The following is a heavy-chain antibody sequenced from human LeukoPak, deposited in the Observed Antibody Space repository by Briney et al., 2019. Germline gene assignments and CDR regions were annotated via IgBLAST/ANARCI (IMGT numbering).Heavy chain of an antibody. D-gene: IGHD3-10*01. V-gene: IGHV3-23*01. Sequence: GGSLRLSCAASGFTFSSYAMSWVRQAPGKGLEWVSAISGSGGSTYYADSVKGRFTISRDNSKDTLYLQMNSLRAEDTAVYYCAKVLLWFGEGDDYWGQGTLVTVSS. CDR3: AKVLLWFGEGDDY. CDR2: ISGSGGST. J-gene: IGHJ4*02. CDR1: GFTFSSYA.